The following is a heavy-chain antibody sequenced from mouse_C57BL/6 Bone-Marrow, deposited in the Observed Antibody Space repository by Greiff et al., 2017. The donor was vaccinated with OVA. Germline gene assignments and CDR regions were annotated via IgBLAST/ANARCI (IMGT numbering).Heavy chain of an antibody. V-gene: IGHV1-5*01. J-gene: IGHJ2*01. CDR1: GYTFTSYW. D-gene: IGHD3-3*01. CDR3: TLGLGQEDY. CDR2: IYPGNSDT. Sequence: EVQLQQSGTVLARPGASVKMSCKTSGYTFTSYWMHWVKQRPGQGLEWIGAIYPGNSDTSYNQKFKGKANLTAVTSASTAYMELSSLTNEDSAVYYCTLGLGQEDYWGQGTTLTVSS.